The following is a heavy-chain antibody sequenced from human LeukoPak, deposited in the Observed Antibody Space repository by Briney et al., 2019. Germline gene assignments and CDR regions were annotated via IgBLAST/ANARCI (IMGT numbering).Heavy chain of an antibody. D-gene: IGHD2-15*01. CDR3: ARGRYCSGGSCYRLGKYYFDY. CDR2: INHSGST. V-gene: IGHV4-34*01. CDR1: GGSFSGYY. J-gene: IGHJ4*02. Sequence: SETLSLTCAVYGGSFSGYYWSWIRQPPGKGLEWIGEINHSGSTNYNPSLKSRVTISVDTSKNQFSLKLSSVTAADTAVYYCARGRYCSGGSCYRLGKYYFDYWGQGTLVTVSS.